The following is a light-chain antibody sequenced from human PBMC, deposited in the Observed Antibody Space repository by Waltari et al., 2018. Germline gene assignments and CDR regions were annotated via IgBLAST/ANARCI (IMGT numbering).Light chain of an antibody. CDR2: EGT. CDR1: SNDIGTYNL. V-gene: IGLV2-23*03. Sequence: QSALTQPASVSGSPGQSITISCIGTSNDIGTYNLVSWYQQHPGKAPKLIIYEGTRRPSGVSVRCSGSRSGNAASLTISGLQTEDEADYYCCSYAGRTTFVLLGGGTKLTVL. J-gene: IGLJ2*01. CDR3: CSYAGRTTFVL.